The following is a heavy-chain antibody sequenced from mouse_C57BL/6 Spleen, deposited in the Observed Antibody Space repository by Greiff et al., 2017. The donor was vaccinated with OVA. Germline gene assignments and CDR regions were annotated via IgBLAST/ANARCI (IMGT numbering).Heavy chain of an antibody. J-gene: IGHJ2*01. CDR2: IDPSDSYT. V-gene: IGHV1-50*01. D-gene: IGHD1-1*01. CDR1: GYTFTSYW. CDR3: ARSLTTVVARDY. Sequence: QVQLQQSGAELVKPGASVKLSCKASGYTFTSYWMQWVKQRPGQGLEWIGEIDPSDSYTNYNQKFKGKATLTVDTSSSTAYMQLSSLTSEDSAVYYCARSLTTVVARDYWGQGTTLTVSS.